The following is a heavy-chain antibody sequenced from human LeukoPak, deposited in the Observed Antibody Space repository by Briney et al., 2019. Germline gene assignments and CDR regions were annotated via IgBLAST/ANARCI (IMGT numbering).Heavy chain of an antibody. Sequence: GGSLRLSCAPSGFAFSSYAMNWVRQAPGKGLEWVGRIKPKTDGETTEYAAPVKGRFSISRDDSKNMLYLQMNSLKTEDTAVYYCITPLPYSAQGGQGTLVTVSS. D-gene: IGHD2-21*01. V-gene: IGHV3-15*07. CDR3: ITPLPYSAQ. CDR2: IKPKTDGETT. J-gene: IGHJ4*02. CDR1: GFAFSSYA.